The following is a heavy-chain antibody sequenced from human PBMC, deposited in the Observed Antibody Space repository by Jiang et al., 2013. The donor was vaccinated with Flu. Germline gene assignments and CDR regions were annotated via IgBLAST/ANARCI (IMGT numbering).Heavy chain of an antibody. CDR2: ISYDGSNK. Sequence: PGRSLRLSCAASGFTFSSYGMHWVRQAPGKGLEWVAVISYDGSNKYYADSVKGRFTISRDNSKNTLYLQMNSLRAEDTAVYYCAKTENPSVVPAAILNYYYYSGRLGQRDHGHRLL. CDR3: AKTENPSVVPAAILNYYYYSGR. V-gene: IGHV3-30*18. CDR1: GFTFSSYG. D-gene: IGHD2-2*01. J-gene: IGHJ6*03.